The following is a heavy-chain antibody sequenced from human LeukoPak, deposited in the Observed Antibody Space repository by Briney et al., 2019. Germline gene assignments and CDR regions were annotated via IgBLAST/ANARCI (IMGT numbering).Heavy chain of an antibody. J-gene: IGHJ4*02. CDR2: IISSGSYI. CDR3: ARDFGGYCSSTDCYLGHLDY. CDR1: GFTFSSYT. D-gene: IGHD2-2*01. Sequence: PGTSLRLSCAASGFTFSSYTINWVRQAPGKGLEWVSSIISSGSYIYYADSVKGRFTISRDNAKNSLYLQMNSLRAEDTAVYYCARDFGGYCSSTDCYLGHLDYWGQGTLVTVSS. V-gene: IGHV3-21*03.